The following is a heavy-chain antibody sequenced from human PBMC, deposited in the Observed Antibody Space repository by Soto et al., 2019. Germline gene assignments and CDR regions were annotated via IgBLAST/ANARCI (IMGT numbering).Heavy chain of an antibody. D-gene: IGHD6-19*01. J-gene: IGHJ5*02. CDR2: MNPSTGNT. V-gene: IGHV1-8*01. CDR3: ARGRIIVAGGFDP. Sequence: QVQLVQSGAEVKKPGASVKVSCKASGYTFTSYDIIWVRQATGQGLEWMGWMNPSTGNTDSAEKFQGRLTMTRNTSISTVYMELSSLSFEDTAVEYCARGRIIVAGGFDPWGQGTLVTVSS. CDR1: GYTFTSYD.